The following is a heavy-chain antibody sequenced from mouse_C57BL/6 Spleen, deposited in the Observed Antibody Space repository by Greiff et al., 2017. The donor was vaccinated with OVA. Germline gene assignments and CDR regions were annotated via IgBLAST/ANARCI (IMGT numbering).Heavy chain of an antibody. Sequence: EVKLLESGPGLVKPSQSLSLTCSVTGYSITSGYYWNWIRQFPGNKLEWMGYISYDGSNNYNPSLKNRISITRDTSKNQFFLKLNSVTTEDTATYYCATIITTVPSFDVWGTGTTVTVSS. J-gene: IGHJ1*03. D-gene: IGHD1-1*01. CDR3: ATIITTVPSFDV. V-gene: IGHV3-6*01. CDR2: ISYDGSN. CDR1: GYSITSGYY.